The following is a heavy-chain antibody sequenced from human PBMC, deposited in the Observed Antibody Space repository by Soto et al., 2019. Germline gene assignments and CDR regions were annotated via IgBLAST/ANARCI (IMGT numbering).Heavy chain of an antibody. D-gene: IGHD6-13*01. CDR1: GGSVSSGSYY. CDR3: ARESIAAAGKTENWFDP. Sequence: SETLSLTCTVSGGSVSSGSYYWSWIRQPPGKGLEWIGYIYYSGSTNYNPSLKSRVTISVDTSKNQFSLKLSSVTAADTAVYYCARESIAAAGKTENWFDPWGQGTLVTVSS. V-gene: IGHV4-61*01. CDR2: IYYSGST. J-gene: IGHJ5*02.